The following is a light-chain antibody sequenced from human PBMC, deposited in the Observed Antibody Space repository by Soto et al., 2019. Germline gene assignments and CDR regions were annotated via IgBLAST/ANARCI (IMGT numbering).Light chain of an antibody. J-gene: IGKJ5*01. CDR3: QQRGDWPPIT. CDR2: NAS. Sequence: EIVLTQSPATLSLSPGERAMLSCRASQSVSTFLAWFQQKPGQPPRLLIYNASNRTTGIPARFSGSGSGTDFTLTISSLEPEDFAVYYCQQRGDWPPITFGQGTRLEI. V-gene: IGKV3-11*01. CDR1: QSVSTF.